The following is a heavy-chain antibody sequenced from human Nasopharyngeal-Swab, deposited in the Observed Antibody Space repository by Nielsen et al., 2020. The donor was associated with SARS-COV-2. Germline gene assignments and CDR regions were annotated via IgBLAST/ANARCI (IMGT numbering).Heavy chain of an antibody. CDR3: ARSFGPLGLLGYWNFDL. J-gene: IGHJ2*01. Sequence: ASVKVSCKASGYTFTSYGISWVRQAPGQGLEWMGWISAYNGNTNYAQKLQGRVTMTTDTSTSTAYMELRSLRSDDTAVYYCARSFGPLGLLGYWNFDLWGRGTLVTVSS. D-gene: IGHD3-3*01. V-gene: IGHV1-18*01. CDR2: ISAYNGNT. CDR1: GYTFTSYG.